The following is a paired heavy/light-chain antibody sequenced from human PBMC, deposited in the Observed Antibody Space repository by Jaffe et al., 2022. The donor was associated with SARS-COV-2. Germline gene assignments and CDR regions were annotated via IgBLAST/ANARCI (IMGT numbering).Light chain of an antibody. CDR3: MQALQTAWT. V-gene: IGKV2-28*01. CDR2: LGS. Sequence: DIVMTQSPLSLPVTPGEPASISCRSSQSLLHSNGYNYLDWYLQKPGQSPQLLIYLGSNRASGVPDRFSGSGSGTDFTLKISRVEAEDVGVYYCMQALQTAWTFGQGTKVEIK. CDR1: QSLLHSNGYNY. J-gene: IGKJ1*01.
Heavy chain of an antibody. D-gene: IGHD6-13*01. V-gene: IGHV3-15*01. CDR2: IKSKTDGGTT. CDR1: GFTFSNAW. CDR3: TTPAADNLRLLDRVVGLMT. Sequence: EVQLVESGGGLVKPGGSLRLSCAASGFTFSNAWMSWVRQAPGKGLEWVGRIKSKTDGGTTDYAAPVKGRFTISRDDSKNTLYLQMNSLKTEDTAVYYCTTPAADNLRLLDRVVGLMTWGQGTLVTVSS. J-gene: IGHJ5*02.